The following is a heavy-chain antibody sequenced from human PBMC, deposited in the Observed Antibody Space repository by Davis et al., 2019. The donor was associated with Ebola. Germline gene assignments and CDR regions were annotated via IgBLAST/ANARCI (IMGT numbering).Heavy chain of an antibody. CDR2: INPNGGST. D-gene: IGHD3-22*01. Sequence: ASVKVSCKASGYTFTSYYIHWVRQAPGQGLEWMGIINPNGGSTIYAQKFQGRVTMTRDTSTSTVYMELSSLRSEDTAVYYCARYDSSGYADFDYWGQGTLVTVSS. J-gene: IGHJ4*02. V-gene: IGHV1-46*01. CDR1: GYTFTSYY. CDR3: ARYDSSGYADFDY.